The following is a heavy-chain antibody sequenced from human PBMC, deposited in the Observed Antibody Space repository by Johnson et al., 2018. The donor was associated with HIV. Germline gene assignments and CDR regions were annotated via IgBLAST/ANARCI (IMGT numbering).Heavy chain of an antibody. D-gene: IGHD5-24*01. CDR3: AGGGKGWLQYAFDI. CDR1: GFTFSSYG. CDR2: IRYDGRNN. J-gene: IGHJ3*02. Sequence: QVQLVESGGGVVQPGGSLRLSCAASGFTFSSYGMHWVRQAPGKGLEWVAFIRYDGRNNYYADSVKGRCTISRDNSKNTLYLQMNRLRAEDTAVYYCAGGGKGWLQYAFDIWGQGTMVTVSS. V-gene: IGHV3-30*02.